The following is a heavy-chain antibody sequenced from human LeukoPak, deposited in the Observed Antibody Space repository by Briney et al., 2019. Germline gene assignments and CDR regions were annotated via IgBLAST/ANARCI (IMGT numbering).Heavy chain of an antibody. J-gene: IGHJ4*02. CDR2: INPSGGST. CDR3: AREMREYDSNAYYSDY. V-gene: IGHV1-46*01. CDR1: GYTFTIYY. D-gene: IGHD3-22*01. Sequence: GASVKVSFTSAGYTFTIYYIRMLRQAPGQGLEWMGIINPSGGSTSYAQKFQGRVTMTRDTSTSAVYMELSSMRSEDTAVYYCAREMREYDSNAYYSDYWAPGTLVTVSS.